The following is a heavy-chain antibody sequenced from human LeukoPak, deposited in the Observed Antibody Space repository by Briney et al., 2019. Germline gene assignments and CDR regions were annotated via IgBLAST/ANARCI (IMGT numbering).Heavy chain of an antibody. D-gene: IGHD3-3*01. J-gene: IGHJ4*02. CDR3: ARNYDFWSGHYYFDY. Sequence: SETLSLTCTVSGGSISSYYWSWIQQPAGKGLEWIGRIYTSGSTNYNPSLKSRVTMSVDTSKNQFSLKLSSVTAADTAIYYCARNYDFWSGHYYFDYWGQGTLVTVSS. CDR2: IYTSGST. V-gene: IGHV4-4*07. CDR1: GGSISSYY.